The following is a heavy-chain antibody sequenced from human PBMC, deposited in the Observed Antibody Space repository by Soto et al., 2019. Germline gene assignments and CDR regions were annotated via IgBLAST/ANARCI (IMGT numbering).Heavy chain of an antibody. V-gene: IGHV3-30*03. CDR3: ALQYTSSWYLL. D-gene: IGHD6-13*01. Sequence: QVQLVEFGGGVVQPGRSLRLSCAASGLTFSSYGMHWVRQAPGKGLEWVTLISYDGSNKYYADSVKGRFTISRDNSKNTLYLQMNSLRAEDTAVYYCALQYTSSWYLLWGQGTLVTVSS. CDR2: ISYDGSNK. J-gene: IGHJ4*02. CDR1: GLTFSSYG.